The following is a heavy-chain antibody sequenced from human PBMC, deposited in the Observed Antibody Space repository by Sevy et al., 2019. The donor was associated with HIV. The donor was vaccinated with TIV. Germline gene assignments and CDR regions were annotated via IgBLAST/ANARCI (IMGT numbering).Heavy chain of an antibody. CDR3: AREGSLLCHDY. CDR1: GFTFSSYS. V-gene: IGHV3-48*01. Sequence: GGSLRLSCAASGFTFSSYSMNWVRQAPGKGLEWVSYISSSSSTRYYADSVKGRFTISRENAKNSQYQQMNSLRAEDTAVYYCAREGSLLCHDYWGQGTLVTVSS. J-gene: IGHJ4*02. D-gene: IGHD2-21*01. CDR2: ISSSSSTR.